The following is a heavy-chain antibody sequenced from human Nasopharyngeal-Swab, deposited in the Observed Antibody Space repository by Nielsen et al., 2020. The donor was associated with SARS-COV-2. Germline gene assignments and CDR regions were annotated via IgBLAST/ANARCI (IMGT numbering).Heavy chain of an antibody. J-gene: IGHJ4*02. CDR3: ARDGSSWYEGYYCDN. CDR2: ISHDGSKK. D-gene: IGHD6-13*01. CDR1: GFTFSSYA. V-gene: IGHV3-30*04. Sequence: SLQISCAASGFTFSSYAMHWVRQAPGKGLEWVAVISHDGSKKYYGDSVEGRFIISRDNSKNTLYLQMNSLRAEDTAVYYCARDGSSWYEGYYCDNWGQGTLVTVSS.